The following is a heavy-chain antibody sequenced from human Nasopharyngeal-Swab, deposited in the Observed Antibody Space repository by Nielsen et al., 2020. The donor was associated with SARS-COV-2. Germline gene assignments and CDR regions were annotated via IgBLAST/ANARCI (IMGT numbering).Heavy chain of an antibody. CDR1: GFTFSSYG. D-gene: IGHD3-16*01. Sequence: GESLKISCAASGFTFSSYGMHWVRQAPGKGLEWVAVIWYDGSNKYYADSVKGRFTISRDNAKNSLYLQMHSLRAEDTAVYYCARMIEAFDIWGQGTMVTASS. V-gene: IGHV3-33*03. CDR3: ARMIEAFDI. CDR2: IWYDGSNK. J-gene: IGHJ3*02.